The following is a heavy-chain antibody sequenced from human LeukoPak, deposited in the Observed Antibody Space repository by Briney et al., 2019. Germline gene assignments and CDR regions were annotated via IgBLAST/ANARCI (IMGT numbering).Heavy chain of an antibody. D-gene: IGHD5-24*01. V-gene: IGHV3-66*01. CDR3: AKEMKRRDGYNSNY. J-gene: IGHJ4*02. Sequence: GGSLRLSCAASGFTVSSNYMSWVRQAPGKGLEWVSVIYSGGSTYYADSVKGRFTISRDNSKNTLYLQMNSLRAEDTAVYYCAKEMKRRDGYNSNYWGQGTLVTVSS. CDR2: IYSGGST. CDR1: GFTVSSNY.